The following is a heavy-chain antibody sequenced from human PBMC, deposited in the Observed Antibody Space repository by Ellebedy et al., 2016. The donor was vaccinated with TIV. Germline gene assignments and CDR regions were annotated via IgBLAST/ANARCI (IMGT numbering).Heavy chain of an antibody. CDR2: ISNDENTE. D-gene: IGHD2-2*01. J-gene: IGHJ4*02. Sequence: GESLKISCAASGFTFSSFGMNWVRQTPGKGLEWVAFISNDENTEYYVDSVKGRFTISRDSSKKTLYLQMNSLRPEDTAVYYCAKPPVGHCISTVCYVFDDWGQGTLVTVSS. V-gene: IGHV3-30*18. CDR1: GFTFSSFG. CDR3: AKPPVGHCISTVCYVFDD.